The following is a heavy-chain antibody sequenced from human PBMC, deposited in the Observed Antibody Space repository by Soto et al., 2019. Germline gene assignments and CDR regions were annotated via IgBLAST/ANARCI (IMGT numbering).Heavy chain of an antibody. CDR3: VRALDTSGWYGFLF. Sequence: GSLRLFCAASGLAFDYYYMSGIRQAPGKGLECVSYISGSSSYIEYADSVKGRYTISRDNAKNSLYLQMNSLRVEDTAVYYSVRALDTSGWYGFLFRAQATLVTVTS. V-gene: IGHV3-11*03. CDR1: GLAFDYYY. J-gene: IGHJ4*02. D-gene: IGHD6-19*01. CDR2: ISGSSSYI.